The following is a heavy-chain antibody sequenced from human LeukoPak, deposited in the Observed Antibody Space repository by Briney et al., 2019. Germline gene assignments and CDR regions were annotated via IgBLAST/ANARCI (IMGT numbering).Heavy chain of an antibody. CDR1: NYPITSDYY. CDR3: GRAGFGTAYNRFYYYMDV. Sequence: SETLSLTCAVSNYPITSDYYWVWIRQPPGQELEWIGQIFHSGIAHYNPSLKSRVTMSVDTSRSQFSVNLNSVTAADTAVYFCGRAGFGTAYNRFYYYMDVWGKGTTVTVSS. CDR2: IFHSGIA. D-gene: IGHD3-16*01. V-gene: IGHV4-38-2*01. J-gene: IGHJ6*03.